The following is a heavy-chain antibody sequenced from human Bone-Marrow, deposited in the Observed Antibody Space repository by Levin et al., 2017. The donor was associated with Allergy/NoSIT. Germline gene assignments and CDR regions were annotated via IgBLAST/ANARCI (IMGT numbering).Heavy chain of an antibody. CDR3: ARDPPRIAAAILSAYYYYYMDV. J-gene: IGHJ6*03. CDR1: GFTFSSYG. Sequence: GGSLRLSCAASGFTFSSYGMHWVRQAPGKGLEWVAVIWYDGSNKYYADSVKGRFTISRDNSKNTLYLQMNSLRAEDTAVYYCARDPPRIAAAILSAYYYYYMDVWGKGTTVTVSS. CDR2: IWYDGSNK. V-gene: IGHV3-33*01. D-gene: IGHD6-13*01.